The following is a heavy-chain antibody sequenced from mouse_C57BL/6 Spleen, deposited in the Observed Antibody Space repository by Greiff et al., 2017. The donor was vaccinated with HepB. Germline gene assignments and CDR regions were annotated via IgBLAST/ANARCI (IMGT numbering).Heavy chain of an antibody. Sequence: VKLQQPGAELVKPGASVKLSCKASGYTFTSYWMHWVKQRPGQGLEWIGMIHPNSGSTNYNEKFKSKATLTVDKSSSTAYMQLSSLTSEDSAVYYCARPDFLGAFAYWGQGTLVTVSA. V-gene: IGHV1-64*01. CDR2: IHPNSGST. D-gene: IGHD3-1*01. CDR3: ARPDFLGAFAY. J-gene: IGHJ3*01. CDR1: GYTFTSYW.